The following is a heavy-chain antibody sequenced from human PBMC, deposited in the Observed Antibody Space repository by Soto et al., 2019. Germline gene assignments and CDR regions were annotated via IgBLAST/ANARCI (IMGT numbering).Heavy chain of an antibody. Sequence: SVKVSCKASGGTFSSYAISWVRQAPGQGLEWMGGFFPFFGTANYAQKFQGRVTITADDSTSTVYMELSSLSSEDTAVYYCARRGNIVATISYYYYGMDVWGQGTTVTVSS. CDR1: GGTFSSYA. D-gene: IGHD5-12*01. CDR2: FFPFFGTA. CDR3: ARRGNIVATISYYYYGMDV. V-gene: IGHV1-69*13. J-gene: IGHJ6*02.